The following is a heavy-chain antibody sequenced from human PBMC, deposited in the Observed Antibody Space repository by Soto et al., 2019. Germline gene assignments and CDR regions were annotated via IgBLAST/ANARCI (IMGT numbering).Heavy chain of an antibody. Sequence: QVQLQQWGAGLLKPSETLSLTCAVSSGPFSGYYWSWIRQSPGKGLEWIGEISHSGSTNYNPSLKSRVTISVDTSKTQFSLKVSSVTAADTAVYYCAISYITNEAFDIWGQGTLVTVSS. CDR3: AISYITNEAFDI. D-gene: IGHD1-1*01. V-gene: IGHV4-34*01. CDR2: ISHSGST. J-gene: IGHJ3*02. CDR1: SGPFSGYY.